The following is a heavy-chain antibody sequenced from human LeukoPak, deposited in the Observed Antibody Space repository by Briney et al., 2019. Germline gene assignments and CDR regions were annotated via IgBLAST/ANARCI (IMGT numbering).Heavy chain of an antibody. V-gene: IGHV4-59*01. CDR1: GGSLSSYY. CDR2: IYYSGST. CDR3: AREENGYNSFDY. J-gene: IGHJ4*02. D-gene: IGHD5-24*01. Sequence: SETLSLTCTVSGGSLSSYYWSWIRQPPGKGLEWIGYIYYSGSTNYNPSLKSRVTISVDTSKNQFSLKLSSVTAADTVVYYCAREENGYNSFDYWGQGTLVTVSS.